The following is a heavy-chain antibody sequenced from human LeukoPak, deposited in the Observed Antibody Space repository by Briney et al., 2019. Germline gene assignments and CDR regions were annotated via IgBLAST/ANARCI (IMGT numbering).Heavy chain of an antibody. CDR3: ARESSGTCYFDY. CDR2: ISYDGSNK. CDR1: RFTFSSYT. J-gene: IGHJ4*02. D-gene: IGHD1-26*01. Sequence: GGSLRLSCATSRFTFSSYTMHWVRQAPGKGLEWVAVISYDGSNKYYADSVKGRFTISRDNSKNTLYLQMNSLKAEDTAVYYCARESSGTCYFDYWDQGTLVTVSS. V-gene: IGHV3-30-3*01.